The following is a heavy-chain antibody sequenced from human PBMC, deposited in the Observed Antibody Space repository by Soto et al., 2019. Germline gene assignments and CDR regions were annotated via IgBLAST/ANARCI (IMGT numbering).Heavy chain of an antibody. CDR1: GYTFTSYD. D-gene: IGHD3-10*01. V-gene: IGHV1-8*01. Sequence: GASVKVSCKASGYTFTSYDINWVRQATGQGLEWMGWMNPNSGNTGYAQKFQGRVTMTRNTSISTAYMELSSLRSEDTAVYYCARGVKGLGSYYNWYYYYYYMDVWGKGTTVTVS. CDR2: MNPNSGNT. CDR3: ARGVKGLGSYYNWYYYYYYMDV. J-gene: IGHJ6*03.